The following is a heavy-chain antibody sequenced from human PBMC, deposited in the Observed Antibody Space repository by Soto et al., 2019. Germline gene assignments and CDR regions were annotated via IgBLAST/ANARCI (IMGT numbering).Heavy chain of an antibody. J-gene: IGHJ4*02. CDR1: DDSINSDKYY. V-gene: IGHV4-39*01. CDR3: ARLEGLATISYYFDF. Sequence: SETLSLTCSVSDDSINSDKYYWGWIRQPPGKGLEWIGSVYYRGNAYYNPSLQARVTISLDKSKSQFSLKLNSVTAADSAVYFCARLEGLATISYYFDFWGPGALVTVSS. D-gene: IGHD3-9*01. CDR2: VYYRGNA.